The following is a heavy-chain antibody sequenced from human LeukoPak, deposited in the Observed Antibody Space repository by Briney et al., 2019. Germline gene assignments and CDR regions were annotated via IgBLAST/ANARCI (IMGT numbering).Heavy chain of an antibody. CDR1: GYSFTSYW. CDR2: IYPGDSDT. CDR3: ARQGPLSGSWYGDAFDI. D-gene: IGHD6-13*01. V-gene: IGHV5-51*01. Sequence: GESLKISCKGSGYSFTSYWIGWVRQMPGKGLEWMGIIYPGDSDTRYSPSFQGHVTISAGKSISTAYLQWSSLKASDTAMYYCARQGPLSGSWYGDAFDIWGQGTMVTVSS. J-gene: IGHJ3*02.